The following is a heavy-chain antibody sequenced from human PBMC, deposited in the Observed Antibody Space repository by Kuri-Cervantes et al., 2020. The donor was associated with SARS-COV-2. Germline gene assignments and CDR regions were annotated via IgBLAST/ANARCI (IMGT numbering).Heavy chain of an antibody. V-gene: IGHV1-69*13. CDR3: ARSHGYCTANSCSWNWFDP. CDR2: IIPTFDTA. Sequence: SVKVSCKDSGGTFSSYSVNWVRQAPGQGLEWMGRIIPTFDTATYAQKFQGRVIFTADESSSTAYMEVNSLTSEDTAVYFCARSHGYCTANSCSWNWFDPWGQGTQVTVSS. J-gene: IGHJ5*02. CDR1: GGTFSSYS. D-gene: IGHD2-8*02.